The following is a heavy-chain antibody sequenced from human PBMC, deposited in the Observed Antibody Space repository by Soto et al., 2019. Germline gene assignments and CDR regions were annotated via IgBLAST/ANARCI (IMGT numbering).Heavy chain of an antibody. J-gene: IGHJ4*02. CDR1: GFTFSSYT. V-gene: IGHV3-21*01. Sequence: EVQLVESGGGLVKPGGSLRLSCAASGFTFSSYTMNWVRQAPGKGLEWVSSIGSSIGYIYYADSVKGRFTISRDNAKNSLYLQMNSLRAEDTAVYYCASERDIVVVPAASGLGYWGQGTLVTVSS. CDR3: ASERDIVVVPAASGLGY. D-gene: IGHD2-2*01. CDR2: IGSSIGYI.